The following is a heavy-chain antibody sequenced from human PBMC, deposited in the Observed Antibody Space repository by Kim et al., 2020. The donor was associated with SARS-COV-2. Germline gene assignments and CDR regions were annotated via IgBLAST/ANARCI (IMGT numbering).Heavy chain of an antibody. J-gene: IGHJ3*02. CDR3: ASTYLDHGVTRGAFDI. Sequence: GGSLRLSCAASGLTFSSYGMHWVRQAPGKGLEWVAVIWYDGSNKYYADSVKGRFTISSDNSKNTLYLQMNSLRAEDTAVYYCASTYLDHGVTRGAFDIWGQGTMVTVSS. CDR1: GLTFSSYG. V-gene: IGHV3-33*01. CDR2: IWYDGSNK. D-gene: IGHD4-17*01.